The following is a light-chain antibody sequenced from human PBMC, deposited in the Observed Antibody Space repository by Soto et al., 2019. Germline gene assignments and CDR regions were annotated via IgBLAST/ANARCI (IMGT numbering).Light chain of an antibody. CDR1: QSVSSNF. CDR3: QQYHNWPA. Sequence: EIVLTQSPGTLSLSPGERATLSCRASQSVSSNFLAWYQQKPGQAPRLLIYGASNRATGIPDRFSGSGSGTDFTLTISSLQSEDFAVYYCQQYHNWPAFGQGTKVDIK. J-gene: IGKJ1*01. CDR2: GAS. V-gene: IGKV3-20*01.